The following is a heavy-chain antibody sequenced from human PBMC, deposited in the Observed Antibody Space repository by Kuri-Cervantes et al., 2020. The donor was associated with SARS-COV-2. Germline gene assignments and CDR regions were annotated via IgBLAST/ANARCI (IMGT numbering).Heavy chain of an antibody. D-gene: IGHD3-22*01. CDR2: ISSSGSTI. J-gene: IGHJ6*02. CDR1: GFTFSSYE. Sequence: GESLKISCAASGFTFSSYEMNWVRQAPGKGLEWVSYISSSGSTIYYADSVKGRFTISRDNAKNSLYLQMNSLRAEDTAVYYCAKPLSITMIVVVTTYGMDVWGQGTTVTVSS. V-gene: IGHV3-48*03. CDR3: AKPLSITMIVVVTTYGMDV.